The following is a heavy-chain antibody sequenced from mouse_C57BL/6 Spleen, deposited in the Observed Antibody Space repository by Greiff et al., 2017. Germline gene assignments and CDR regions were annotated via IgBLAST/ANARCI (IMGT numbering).Heavy chain of an antibody. Sequence: VKLVESGPGLVQPSQSLSITCTVSGFSLTSYGVHWVRQSTGKGLELLGVIWSGGSTDYNAAFISRLSISKDNSKSQVFFKMNSLQADDTAIYYCAREELDGSSSSYWYFDVWGTGTTVTVSS. CDR2: IWSGGST. CDR3: AREELDGSSSSYWYFDV. J-gene: IGHJ1*03. V-gene: IGHV2-2*01. CDR1: GFSLTSYG. D-gene: IGHD1-1*01.